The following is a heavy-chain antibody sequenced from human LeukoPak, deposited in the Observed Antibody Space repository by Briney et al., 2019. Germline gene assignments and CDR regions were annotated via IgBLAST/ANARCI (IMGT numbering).Heavy chain of an antibody. D-gene: IGHD3-22*01. J-gene: IGHJ6*03. V-gene: IGHV3-7*01. Sequence: GGSLRLSCAASGFTFSSYWMSWVRQAPGKGLEWVTNIKQDGSEKYYVDSVKGRFTISRDNAKNSLYLQMNSLRVEDTAVYYCARAPRSSGYYSYYYMDVWGKGTTVTVSS. CDR1: GFTFSSYW. CDR2: IKQDGSEK. CDR3: ARAPRSSGYYSYYYMDV.